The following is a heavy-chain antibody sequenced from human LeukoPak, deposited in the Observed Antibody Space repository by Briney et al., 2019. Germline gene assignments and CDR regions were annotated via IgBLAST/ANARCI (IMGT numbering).Heavy chain of an antibody. CDR2: ISSSGTTI. CDR1: CCTLRRYE. Sequence: GGSLRLPCLPSCCTLRRYEMKWLCQAPGKGLQWVSDISSSGTTIYYADSVKGRFTISRDNAKNSLYLQMNSLRAEDTAVYYCARRYCRLTSGLFYICGQGTLVTVSS. J-gene: IGHJ4*02. D-gene: IGHD2-2*01. CDR3: ARRYCRLTSGLFYI. V-gene: IGHV3-48*03.